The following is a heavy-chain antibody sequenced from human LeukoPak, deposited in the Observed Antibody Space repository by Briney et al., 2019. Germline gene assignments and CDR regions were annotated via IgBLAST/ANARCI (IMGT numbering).Heavy chain of an antibody. Sequence: SETLSLTCTVSGYSISSGYYWGWIRQPPGKGLEWIGSIYRSGSTYYNPSLKSRVTISVDTSKNQFSLKLSSVTAADTAVYYCARGPLRTGWFDPWGQGTLVTVSS. CDR2: IYRSGST. V-gene: IGHV4-38-2*02. CDR3: ARGPLRTGWFDP. J-gene: IGHJ5*02. D-gene: IGHD1-14*01. CDR1: GYSISSGYY.